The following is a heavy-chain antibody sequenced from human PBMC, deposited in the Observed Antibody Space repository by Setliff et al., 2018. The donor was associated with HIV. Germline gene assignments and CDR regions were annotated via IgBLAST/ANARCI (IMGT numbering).Heavy chain of an antibody. CDR1: GYNFNNND. V-gene: IGHV5-51*01. CDR3: ARRQAVAGPGFDY. D-gene: IGHD6-19*01. J-gene: IGHJ4*02. CDR2: MFVGDSDT. Sequence: PGESLKISCKGLGYNFNNNDIGWVRQMPGKGLEWMAVMFVGDSDTSTDSPSFQGQVTISVDKSFSTAYLQWSSLKASDSAVYYCARRQAVAGPGFDYWGPGILVTVSS.